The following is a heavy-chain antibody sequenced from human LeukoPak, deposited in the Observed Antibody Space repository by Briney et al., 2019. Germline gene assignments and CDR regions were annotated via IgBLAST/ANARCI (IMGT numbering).Heavy chain of an antibody. CDR2: IIPIFGTA. CDR3: ARGAAALQAFDI. Sequence: ASVKVSCKASGGTFSSYAISWVRQAPGQGLEWMGGIIPIFGTANYAQKFQGRVTITADESTGTAYMELSSLRSEDTAVYYCARGAAALQAFDIWGQGTMVTVSS. CDR1: GGTFSSYA. J-gene: IGHJ3*02. D-gene: IGHD6-13*01. V-gene: IGHV1-69*13.